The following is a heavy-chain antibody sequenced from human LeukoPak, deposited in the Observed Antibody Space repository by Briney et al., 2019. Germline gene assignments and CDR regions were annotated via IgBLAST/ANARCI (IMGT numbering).Heavy chain of an antibody. Sequence: SETLSLTCTVSGGSISSGGYYWSWIRQHPGKGLEWIGYIYYSGSTDCIPSLKSRVTISVDTSKNQFSLKLSSVTAAVTAVYYCAKTRTYYDSSKGAFDVWGQGTTVTVSS. V-gene: IGHV4-31*03. CDR1: GGSISSGGYY. D-gene: IGHD3-22*01. CDR2: IYYSGST. J-gene: IGHJ3*01. CDR3: AKTRTYYDSSKGAFDV.